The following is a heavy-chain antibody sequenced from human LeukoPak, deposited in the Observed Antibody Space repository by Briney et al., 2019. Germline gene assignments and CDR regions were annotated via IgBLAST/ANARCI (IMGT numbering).Heavy chain of an antibody. V-gene: IGHV1-69*13. CDR1: GGTFSSYA. CDR2: IIPIFGTA. CDR3: AIQITSYYYYYGMDV. Sequence: GASVKVSCKASGGTFSSYAISWVRQAPGQGLEWMGGIIPIFGTANYAQKFQGRVTITADESTSTAYMELSSLRSEDTAVYYCAIQITSYYYYYGMDVWGQGTTVTVSS. D-gene: IGHD1-14*01. J-gene: IGHJ6*02.